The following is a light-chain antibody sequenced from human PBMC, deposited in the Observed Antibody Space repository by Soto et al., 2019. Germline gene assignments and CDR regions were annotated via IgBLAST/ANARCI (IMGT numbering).Light chain of an antibody. CDR1: TSNIGSNF. V-gene: IGLV1-51*01. CDR3: GSWDSSLSAYV. Sequence: QSVLTQPPSVSAAPGQKVTISCSGSTSNIGSNFVCWYQQFPGTAPKLLIYDNNKRPSGIPDRFSGSKSGTSATLVITGLQTGDEADYYCGSWDSSLSAYVFGTGTKVTVL. J-gene: IGLJ1*01. CDR2: DNN.